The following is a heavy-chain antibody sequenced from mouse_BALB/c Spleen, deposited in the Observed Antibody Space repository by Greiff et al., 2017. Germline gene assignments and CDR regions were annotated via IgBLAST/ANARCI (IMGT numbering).Heavy chain of an antibody. V-gene: IGHV3-8*02. Sequence: VQLKESGPSLVKPSQTLSLTCSVTGDSITSGYWNWIRKFPGNKLEYMGYISYSGSTYYNPSLKSRISITRDTSKNQYYLQLNSVTTEDTATYYCARGYYYGSRNYAMDYWGQGTSVTVSS. CDR1: GDSITSGY. CDR3: ARGYYYGSRNYAMDY. D-gene: IGHD1-1*01. J-gene: IGHJ4*01. CDR2: ISYSGST.